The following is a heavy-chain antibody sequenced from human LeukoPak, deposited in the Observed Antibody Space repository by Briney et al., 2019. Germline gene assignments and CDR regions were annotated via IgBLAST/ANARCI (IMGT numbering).Heavy chain of an antibody. D-gene: IGHD2-8*01. CDR1: GFTFNTYA. CDR3: AKDTSIGKYCTNGVCSPFDY. J-gene: IGHJ4*02. Sequence: GGSLRLSCEASGFTFNTYAMDWVRQAPGQGLEWVSVISDSGDYTSYADSVRGRFTISRDNSRNTLYLQMISLRPEDTAVYYCAKDTSIGKYCTNGVCSPFDYWGQGTLVTVSS. V-gene: IGHV3-23*01. CDR2: ISDSGDYT.